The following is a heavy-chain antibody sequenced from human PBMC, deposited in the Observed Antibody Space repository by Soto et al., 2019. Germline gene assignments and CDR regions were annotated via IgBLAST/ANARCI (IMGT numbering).Heavy chain of an antibody. CDR1: GFSLSSSGVG. CDR2: IYWSDDK. D-gene: IGHD2-15*01. J-gene: IGHJ5*01. V-gene: IGHV2-5*01. CDR3: AHRPSAAQTNAWFDS. Sequence: GSCPTLVNPTQTLTLTCTFSGFSLSSSGVGXGWIRQPPGKALEWLGLIYWSDDKRYSPSLKSRLTITKDTSKNQVVLTMTNMDPVDTATYYCAHRPSAAQTNAWFDSWGQGILVTVSS.